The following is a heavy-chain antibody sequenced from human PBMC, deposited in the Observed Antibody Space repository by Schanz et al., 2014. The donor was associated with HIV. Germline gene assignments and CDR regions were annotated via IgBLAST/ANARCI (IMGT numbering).Heavy chain of an antibody. CDR1: GFIFRTHG. Sequence: VQVVESGGGLVKPGGSLRLSCAASGFIFRTHGMHWVRQAPGKGLEWVAVISYDGSNKNYADSVKGRFTISRDNSKNTLYLQMNSLRAEDTAVYYCARDVSHDSSGHYSDYYYGMDVWGQGTTVTVSS. J-gene: IGHJ6*02. CDR2: ISYDGSNK. V-gene: IGHV3-30*03. CDR3: ARDVSHDSSGHYSDYYYGMDV. D-gene: IGHD3-22*01.